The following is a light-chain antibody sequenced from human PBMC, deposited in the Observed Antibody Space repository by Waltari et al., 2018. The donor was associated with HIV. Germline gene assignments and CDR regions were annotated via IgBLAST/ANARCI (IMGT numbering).Light chain of an antibody. V-gene: IGLV3-10*01. CDR2: DDN. CDR1: ALPKRN. CDR3: YSTDTTGYERV. Sequence: SYELTQPPSMSVSPGQTATITCSGDALPKRNAYWYQQRSGQAPVLVMYDDNKRPSGIPERFSGSTSGTTATLTVSRAQVDDEADYYCYSTDTTGYERVFGGGTKLTVL. J-gene: IGLJ3*02.